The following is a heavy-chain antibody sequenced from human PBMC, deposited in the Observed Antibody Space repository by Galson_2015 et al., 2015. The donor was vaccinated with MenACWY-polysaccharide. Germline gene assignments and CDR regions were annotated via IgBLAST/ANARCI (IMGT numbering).Heavy chain of an antibody. Sequence: SLRLSCAGSGFTFSSYAMHWVRQAPGKGLEWVAVISYDGTNKYYADSVKGRFTISRDNSKKTLSLQMSGLRLEDSAIFYCARDYWDRTTCLPGFDYWGQGTLVTVSS. D-gene: IGHD2-2*01. V-gene: IGHV3-30-3*01. CDR1: GFTFSSYA. CDR3: ARDYWDRTTCLPGFDY. CDR2: ISYDGTNK. J-gene: IGHJ4*02.